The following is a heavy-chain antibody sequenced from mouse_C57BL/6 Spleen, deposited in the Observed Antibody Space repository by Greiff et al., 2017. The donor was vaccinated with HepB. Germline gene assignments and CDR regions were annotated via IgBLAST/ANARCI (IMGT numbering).Heavy chain of an antibody. CDR2: INPNNGGT. CDR1: GYTFTDYN. V-gene: IGHV1-22*01. Sequence: EVKLQQSGPELVKPGASVKMSCKASGYTFTDYNMHWVKQSHGKSLEWIGYINPNNGGTSYNQKFKGKATLTVNKSSSTAYMELRSLTSEDSAVYYCARWFEGGDYYGSSYAMDYWGQGTSVTVSS. J-gene: IGHJ4*01. D-gene: IGHD1-1*01. CDR3: ARWFEGGDYYGSSYAMDY.